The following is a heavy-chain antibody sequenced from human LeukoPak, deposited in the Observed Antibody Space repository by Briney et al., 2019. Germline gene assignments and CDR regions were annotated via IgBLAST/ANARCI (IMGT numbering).Heavy chain of an antibody. V-gene: IGHV1-46*01. CDR3: ARDFRGYYYDSSGYPDY. J-gene: IGHJ4*02. D-gene: IGHD3-22*01. Sequence: ASVKVSCKASGYTFTSYYMHWVRQAPGQGLEWMGIINPSGGSTSYAQKFQGRVTMTRDTSTSTVYMELSSLRSEDTAVYYCARDFRGYYYDSSGYPDYWGQGTLVTVSS. CDR1: GYTFTSYY. CDR2: INPSGGST.